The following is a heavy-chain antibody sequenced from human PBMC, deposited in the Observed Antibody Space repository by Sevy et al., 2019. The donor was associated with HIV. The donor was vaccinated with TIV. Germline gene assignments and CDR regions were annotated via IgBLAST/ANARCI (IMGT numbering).Heavy chain of an antibody. CDR2: INPNSGGT. CDR3: ARGTDITIFGVVINDFDI. J-gene: IGHJ3*02. V-gene: IGHV1-2*04. D-gene: IGHD3-3*01. Sequence: ASVKVSCKASGYTFTGYYMHWVRQAPGQGLEWMGWINPNSGGTNYAQKFQGWVTMTRDTSISTGYMELSRLRSDDTAVYYCARGTDITIFGVVINDFDIWGQGTMVTVSS. CDR1: GYTFTGYY.